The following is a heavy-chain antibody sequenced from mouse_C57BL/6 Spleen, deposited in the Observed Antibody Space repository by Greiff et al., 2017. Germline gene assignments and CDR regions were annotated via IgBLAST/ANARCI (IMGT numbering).Heavy chain of an antibody. CDR3: ARETAQAAWFAY. CDR1: GYTFTSYW. D-gene: IGHD3-2*02. CDR2: INPSNGGT. V-gene: IGHV1-53*01. Sequence: VKLQQPGTELVKPGASVKLSCKASGYTFTSYWMHWVKQRPGQGLEWIGNINPSNGGTNYNEKFKSKATLTVDKSSSTAYMQLSSLTSEDSAVYYCARETAQAAWFAYWGQGTLVTVSA. J-gene: IGHJ3*01.